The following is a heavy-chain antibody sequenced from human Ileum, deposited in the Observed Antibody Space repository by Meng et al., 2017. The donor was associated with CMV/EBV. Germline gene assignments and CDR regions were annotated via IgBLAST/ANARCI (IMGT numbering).Heavy chain of an antibody. Sequence: QVQPQWSGPGLLKPSQTLSLTCSVSGASISSDNYHWSWIRQPAGKGLEWIGQRHKNGNDNYNASLKSRVTISIDTSKNQFSLTLTSVTAADTAVYYCAIYYGGVGGRGYWAQGTLVTVSS. J-gene: IGHJ4*02. CDR3: AIYYGGVGGRGY. D-gene: IGHD2-21*01. CDR1: GASISSDNYH. CDR2: RHKNGND. V-gene: IGHV4-61*02.